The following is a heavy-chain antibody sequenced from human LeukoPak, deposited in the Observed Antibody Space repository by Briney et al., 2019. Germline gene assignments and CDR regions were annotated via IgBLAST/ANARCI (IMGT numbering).Heavy chain of an antibody. CDR3: ARDTNYDFWSGYYPDY. CDR1: GYTFNSYA. D-gene: IGHD3-3*01. J-gene: IGHJ4*02. Sequence: ASVKVSCKASGYTFNSYAISWVRQAPGQGFEWMGWISAYNGNTNYAQKLQGRVTMTTDTSTSTAYMELRSLRSDDTAVYYCARDTNYDFWSGYYPDYWGQGTLVTVSS. CDR2: ISAYNGNT. V-gene: IGHV1-18*01.